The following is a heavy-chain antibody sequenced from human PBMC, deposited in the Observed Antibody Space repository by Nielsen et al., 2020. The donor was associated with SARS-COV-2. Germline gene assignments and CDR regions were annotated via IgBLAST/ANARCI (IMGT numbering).Heavy chain of an antibody. CDR1: GGSIRNTY. D-gene: IGHD4-17*01. Sequence: LETLSLTCAVSGGSIRNTYWGWIRQPPGKRLEWIAYSDHSWRINYNPSLKSRATISADTSKNQFSLKLSSVTAADTAVYYCARGPVSDEYGETVDWGQGTLVTVSS. V-gene: IGHV4-4*09. CDR2: SDHSWRI. J-gene: IGHJ4*02. CDR3: ARGPVSDEYGETVD.